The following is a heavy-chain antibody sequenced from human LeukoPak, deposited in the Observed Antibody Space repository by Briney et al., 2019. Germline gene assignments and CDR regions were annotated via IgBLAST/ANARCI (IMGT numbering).Heavy chain of an antibody. CDR1: GFTLSLYW. D-gene: IGHD1-26*01. CDR3: VRGGSYTFDP. Sequence: GGSLRLSCSASGFTLSLYWMTWARQAPGKGLEWVASIKEDGSEKSYVDSVKGRFTISRDNAKNSLYLQMNSLGAEDTAVYYCVRGGSYTFDPWGQGILVTVSS. J-gene: IGHJ5*02. V-gene: IGHV3-7*03. CDR2: IKEDGSEK.